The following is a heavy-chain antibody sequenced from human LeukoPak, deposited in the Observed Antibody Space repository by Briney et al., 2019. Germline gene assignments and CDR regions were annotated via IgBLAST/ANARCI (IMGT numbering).Heavy chain of an antibody. J-gene: IGHJ4*02. D-gene: IGHD6-19*01. V-gene: IGHV4-39*01. Sequence: SETLSLTCTVSGGSISTHDYYWGWIRQPPGKGLEWIGSIYYSGSTYYNPALKFRVTISVDTSKNQFSLNLSSLTATDTAVYYCARGQWLLWDSIDYWGQGTLVTVYS. CDR1: GGSISTHDYY. CDR2: IYYSGST. CDR3: ARGQWLLWDSIDY.